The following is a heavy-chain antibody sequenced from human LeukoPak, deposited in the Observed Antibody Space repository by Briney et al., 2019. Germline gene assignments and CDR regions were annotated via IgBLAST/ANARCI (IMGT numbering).Heavy chain of an antibody. V-gene: IGHV3-48*01. CDR3: ASRDYYDSSGYNDAFDI. J-gene: IGHJ3*02. CDR2: IDTSGTTI. Sequence: GGSLRLSCAASGFTFSTYSMNWVRQAPGKGLEWVSYIDTSGTTIYYADSVKGRFTISRDNSRNTLYLQMNSLRAEDTAVYYCASRDYYDSSGYNDAFDIWGQGTMVTVSS. CDR1: GFTFSTYS. D-gene: IGHD3-22*01.